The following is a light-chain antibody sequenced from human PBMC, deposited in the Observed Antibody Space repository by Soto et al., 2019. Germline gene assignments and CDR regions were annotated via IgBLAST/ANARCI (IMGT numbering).Light chain of an antibody. CDR3: QQYDTSPPT. J-gene: IGKJ5*01. CDR2: RTF. CDR1: QTIASRY. Sequence: EIVLTQSPGTLSLSPGERATLSCRASQTIASRYLAWYQHQPGQAPRLLIYRTFARAPGIPDRFSGGESGTDFPLTISRLEREDFGVYYCQQYDTSPPTFGKGTRLDIK. V-gene: IGKV3-20*01.